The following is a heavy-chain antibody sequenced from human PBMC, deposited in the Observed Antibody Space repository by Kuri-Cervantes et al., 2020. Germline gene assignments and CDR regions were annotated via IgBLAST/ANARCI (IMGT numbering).Heavy chain of an antibody. CDR3: ARVPHGPLRGVVGYFDL. CDR2: INHSGST. Sequence: SETLSLTCAVYGGSFSGYYWSWIRQPPGKGLEWIGEINHSGSTNYNPSLKSRVTISVDTSKNQFSLKLSSVTPEDTAIYYCARVPHGPLRGVVGYFDLWGRGSLVTVSS. J-gene: IGHJ2*01. D-gene: IGHD3-10*01. V-gene: IGHV4-34*01. CDR1: GGSFSGYY.